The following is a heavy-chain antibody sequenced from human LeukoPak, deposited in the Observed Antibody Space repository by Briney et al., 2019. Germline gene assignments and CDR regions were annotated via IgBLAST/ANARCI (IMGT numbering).Heavy chain of an antibody. Sequence: GGSLRLPCAASGFTFSKYWMLWARQARGKGLESVPRINTDGTVTTYADVVKGRFTVSRDNADNTMFLQMNSVRDEDTAVYYCATKQWLAPPPDSWGQGTPVTVSS. CDR1: GFTFSKYW. CDR2: INTDGTVT. J-gene: IGHJ4*02. D-gene: IGHD6-19*01. V-gene: IGHV3-74*01. CDR3: ATKQWLAPPPDS.